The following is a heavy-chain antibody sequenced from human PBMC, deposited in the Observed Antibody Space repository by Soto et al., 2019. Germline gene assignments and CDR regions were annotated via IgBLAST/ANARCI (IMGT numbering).Heavy chain of an antibody. CDR2: IYYSGST. Sequence: SETLSLTCTVSGGSISSGGYYWSWIRQHPGKGLEWIGYIYYSGSTYYNPSLKSRVTISVDTSKNQFSLKLSSVTAADTVVYYCARDPCGDLRGDAFYIWGQGTMVTGS. CDR1: GGSISSGGYY. CDR3: ARDPCGDLRGDAFYI. V-gene: IGHV4-31*03. J-gene: IGHJ3*02. D-gene: IGHD4-17*01.